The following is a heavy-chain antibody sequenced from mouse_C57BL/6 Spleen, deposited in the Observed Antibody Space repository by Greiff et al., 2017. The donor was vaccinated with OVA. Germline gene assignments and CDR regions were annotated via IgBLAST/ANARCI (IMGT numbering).Heavy chain of an antibody. D-gene: IGHD2-1*01. CDR3: ALCDYGNYKSAYYAMDY. CDR2: IDPEDGET. CDR1: GFNIKDYY. V-gene: IGHV14-2*01. J-gene: IGHJ4*01. Sequence: SGAELVKPGASVKLSCTASGFNIKDYYMHWVKQRTEQGLEWIGRIDPEDGETKYAPKFQSKATITADTSSNTAYLQLSSLTSEDTAVYYCALCDYGNYKSAYYAMDYWGQGTSVTVSS.